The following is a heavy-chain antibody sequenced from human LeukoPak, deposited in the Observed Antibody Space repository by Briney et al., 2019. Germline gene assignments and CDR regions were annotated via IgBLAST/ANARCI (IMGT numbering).Heavy chain of an antibody. CDR3: ARDLFSYTTLRYFDH. J-gene: IGHJ4*02. D-gene: IGHD2-15*01. CDR2: IYYSGTT. V-gene: IGHV4-30-4*01. CDR1: GGSISSGDYY. Sequence: KPSQTLSLTCTVSGGSISSGDYYWSWIRQPPGKGLEWIGYIYYSGTTYYNPSLKSRVTISIDTSKNQFSLKLRSVTAADTAVYYCARDLFSYTTLRYFDHWGQGALVTVSS.